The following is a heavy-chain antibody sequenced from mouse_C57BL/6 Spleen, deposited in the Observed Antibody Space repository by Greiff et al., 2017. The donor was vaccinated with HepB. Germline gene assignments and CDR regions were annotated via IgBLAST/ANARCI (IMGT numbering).Heavy chain of an antibody. CDR2: IDPEDGDT. J-gene: IGHJ3*01. Sequence: EVQLQQSGAELVRPGASVKLSCTASGFNIKDYYMHWVKQRPEQGLEWIGRIDPEDGDTEYAPKFQGKATMTADTSSNTAYLQLSSLTSEDTAVYYCTATAQATGWFAYWGQGTLVTVSA. V-gene: IGHV14-1*01. CDR3: TATAQATGWFAY. D-gene: IGHD3-2*02. CDR1: GFNIKDYY.